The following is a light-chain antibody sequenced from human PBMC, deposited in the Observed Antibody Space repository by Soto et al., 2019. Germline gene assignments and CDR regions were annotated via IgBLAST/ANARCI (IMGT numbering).Light chain of an antibody. V-gene: IGLV1-40*01. Sequence: QSVLTQPPSVSGAPGQRVTISCTGSSSNIGAGYDVHWYQQLPGTAPKLLIYGNSNRPSGVPDRFSGSKSGPSASLAITGLQAEYEADYSCQSYDSSLRRVFGGGTKLTVL. CDR1: SSNIGAGYD. CDR3: QSYDSSLRRV. CDR2: GNS. J-gene: IGLJ2*01.